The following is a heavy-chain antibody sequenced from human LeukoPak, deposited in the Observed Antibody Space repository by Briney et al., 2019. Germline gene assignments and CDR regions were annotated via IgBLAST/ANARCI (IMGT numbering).Heavy chain of an antibody. V-gene: IGHV3-48*01. D-gene: IGHD5-12*01. CDR1: GFTFSSYS. CDR3: ASEINVDIVATIPIGRDY. Sequence: SGGSLRLSCAASGFTFSSYSMNWARQAPGKGLEWVSYISSSSSTIYYADSVKGRFTISRDNAKNSLYLQMNSLRAEDTAVYYCASEINVDIVATIPIGRDYWGQGTLVTVSS. CDR2: ISSSSSTI. J-gene: IGHJ4*02.